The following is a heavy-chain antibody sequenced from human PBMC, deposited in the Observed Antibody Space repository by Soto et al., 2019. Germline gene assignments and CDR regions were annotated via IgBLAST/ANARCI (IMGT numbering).Heavy chain of an antibody. CDR3: ARDGDVYCSGTHCVDAYGFDV. J-gene: IGHJ4*01. D-gene: IGHD2-15*01. V-gene: IGHV3-33*05. CDR1: GFTFNSYG. Sequence: QVQLVESGGGVVQPGTSLRLSCTASGFTFNSYGIHWVRQAPGKGLEWLALIEYNAKNRFYADSVKGRFSISRDNSRNTVYLQIYGQRAEDTAVYVCARDGDVYCSGTHCVDAYGFDVWGQGTMVIVSS. CDR2: IEYNAKNR.